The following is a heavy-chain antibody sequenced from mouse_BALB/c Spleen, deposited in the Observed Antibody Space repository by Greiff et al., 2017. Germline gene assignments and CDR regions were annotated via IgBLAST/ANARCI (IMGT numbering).Heavy chain of an antibody. CDR1: GFTFSDYY. Sequence: EVKLVESGGGLVKPGGSLKLSCAASGFTFSDYYMYWVHQTPEKRLEWVATISDGGSYTYYPDSVKGRFTISRDNAKNNLYLQMSSLKSEDTAMYYCARDEVITTATRYFDVWGAGTTVTVSS. V-gene: IGHV5-4*02. CDR3: ARDEVITTATRYFDV. J-gene: IGHJ1*01. CDR2: ISDGGSYT. D-gene: IGHD1-2*01.